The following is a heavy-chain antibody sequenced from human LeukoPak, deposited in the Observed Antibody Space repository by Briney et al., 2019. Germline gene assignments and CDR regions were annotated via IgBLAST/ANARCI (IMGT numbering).Heavy chain of an antibody. J-gene: IGHJ3*02. D-gene: IGHD3-3*01. CDR1: GFTFSSYA. CDR3: ARDSPTYYDFWSGYYGPQKNDAFDI. V-gene: IGHV3-30-3*01. CDR2: ISYDGSNK. Sequence: GGSLRLSCAASGFTFSSYAMHWVRQAPGKGLEWVAVISYDGSNKYYADSVKGRFTISRDNSKNTLYLQMNSLRAEDTAVYYCARDSPTYYDFWSGYYGPQKNDAFDIWGQGTMVTVSS.